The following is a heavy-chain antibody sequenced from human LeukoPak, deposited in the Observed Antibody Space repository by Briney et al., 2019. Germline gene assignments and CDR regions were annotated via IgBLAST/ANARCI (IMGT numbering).Heavy chain of an antibody. CDR2: ISSSSSYI. V-gene: IGHV3-21*01. J-gene: IGHJ4*02. CDR3: ARDTAATVAIDY. Sequence: GGSLRLSCAASGFTFSSYSMNWVRQAPGKGLEWVSSISSSSSYIYYADSVKGRFTISRDNAKNSLYLQMNSLRAEDTAVYYCARDTAATVAIDYWGQGTLVTVSS. D-gene: IGHD4-23*01. CDR1: GFTFSSYS.